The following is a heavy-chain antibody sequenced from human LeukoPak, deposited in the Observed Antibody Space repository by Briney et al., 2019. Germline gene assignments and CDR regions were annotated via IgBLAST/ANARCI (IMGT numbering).Heavy chain of an antibody. Sequence: SVKVSCKASGGTFSSYAISWVRQAPGQGLEWLGGIIPIFGTANYAQKFQGRVTITTDESTSTAYMELSSLRSEDTAVYYCARLGMTTVTRSYYYYMDIWGKGTTVTVFS. CDR2: IIPIFGTA. CDR1: GGTFSSYA. J-gene: IGHJ6*03. CDR3: ARLGMTTVTRSYYYYMDI. D-gene: IGHD4-11*01. V-gene: IGHV1-69*05.